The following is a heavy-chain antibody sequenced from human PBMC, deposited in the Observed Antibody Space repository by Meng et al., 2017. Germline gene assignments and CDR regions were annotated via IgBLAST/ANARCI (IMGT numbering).Heavy chain of an antibody. J-gene: IGHJ4*02. CDR3: SYGSIAVAGTPFDY. CDR1: GFTFSSYS. CDR2: ISSSSSYI. V-gene: IGHV3-21*04. Sequence: GESLKISCAASGFTFSSYSMNWVRQAPGKGLEWVSSISSSSSYIYYADSVKGRFTISRDNAKNSLYLQMNSLRAEDTAVYYCSYGSIAVAGTPFDYWGQGTLVTVSS. D-gene: IGHD6-19*01.